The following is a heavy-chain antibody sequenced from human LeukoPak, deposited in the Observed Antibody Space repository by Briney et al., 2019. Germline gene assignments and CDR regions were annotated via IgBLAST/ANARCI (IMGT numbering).Heavy chain of an antibody. V-gene: IGHV3-23*01. CDR1: GFTFSNCG. J-gene: IGHJ3*02. D-gene: IGHD6-13*01. Sequence: GGSDRPSCAASGFTFSNCGMSWVRQAPGKGLEWVSTISITGDSTYYAGSVRGRFTISRDNSKNTLYLQMNSLRAEDTAVFYCAKAPLLGTAFDIWGQGTMVTVSS. CDR2: ISITGDST. CDR3: AKAPLLGTAFDI.